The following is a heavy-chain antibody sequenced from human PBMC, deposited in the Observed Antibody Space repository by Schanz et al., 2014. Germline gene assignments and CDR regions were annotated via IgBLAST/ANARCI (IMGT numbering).Heavy chain of an antibody. CDR3: ARDRQQLVGRIGYYYGMDV. CDR2: ISGDGTTT. Sequence: VQLVESGGGVVQRGGSLRLSCAASGFTFSVYWMHWVRQPPGKGLVSVSRISGDGTTTSYADSVKGRFTISRDNSKNTLYLQMNSLRAEDTAVYHCARDRQQLVGRIGYYYGMDVWGQGTTVTVSS. D-gene: IGHD6-13*01. J-gene: IGHJ6*02. CDR1: GFTFSVYW. V-gene: IGHV3-74*01.